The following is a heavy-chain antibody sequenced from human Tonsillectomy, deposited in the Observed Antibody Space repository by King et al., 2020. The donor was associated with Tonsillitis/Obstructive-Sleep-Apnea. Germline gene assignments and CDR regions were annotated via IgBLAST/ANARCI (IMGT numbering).Heavy chain of an antibody. Sequence: VQLVQSGAELKKPGESLKISCKGSGYSFPIYWIGWVRQMPGKGLEWMGIIYPGDSDTRYSPSFQGQVTISADKSITTAYLQWSSLKASDIAMYYCARLAGGHPDAFDIWGQGTMVTVSS. D-gene: IGHD4-23*01. CDR3: ARLAGGHPDAFDI. CDR1: GYSFPIYW. J-gene: IGHJ3*02. CDR2: IYPGDSDT. V-gene: IGHV5-51*01.